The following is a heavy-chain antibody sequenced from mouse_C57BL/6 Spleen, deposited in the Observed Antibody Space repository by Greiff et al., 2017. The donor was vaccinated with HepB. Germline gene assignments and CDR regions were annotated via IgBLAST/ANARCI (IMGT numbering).Heavy chain of an antibody. Sequence: VQLQQSGAELVKPGASVKLSCKASGYAFSSYWMKWVKQRPGKGLEWIGQIYPGGGDTNYNGKFKGKATLSADKSSSTAYMQLSSLTSEDSAVYFCARRITTAFDYWGQGTTLTVSS. V-gene: IGHV1-80*01. J-gene: IGHJ2*01. CDR2: IYPGGGDT. CDR1: GYAFSSYW. CDR3: ARRITTAFDY. D-gene: IGHD1-2*01.